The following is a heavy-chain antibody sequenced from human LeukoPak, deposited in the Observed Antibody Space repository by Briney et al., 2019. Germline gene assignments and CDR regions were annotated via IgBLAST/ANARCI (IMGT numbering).Heavy chain of an antibody. J-gene: IGHJ4*02. V-gene: IGHV4-61*02. Sequence: SETLSLTCSVSGGSIRSGTDYWSWVRQPAGKGLEWIGRIYMSGSTDYNPSFKSRVTMSVDTSKNQLSLKLRSVTAADTAVYYCARDTWLDKRFDYWGQGTLVTVSS. CDR3: ARDTWLDKRFDY. D-gene: IGHD6-19*01. CDR2: IYMSGST. CDR1: GGSIRSGTDY.